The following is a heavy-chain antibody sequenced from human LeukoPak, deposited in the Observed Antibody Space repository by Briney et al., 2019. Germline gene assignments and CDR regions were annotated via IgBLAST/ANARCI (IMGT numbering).Heavy chain of an antibody. Sequence: GWSLRLSCTASAFTFSTHSMNWVRQAPGKGLEWVSSISSTTSSIYYAASVKGRFTISRDNAKNSLYLQMNSLRAEDTAVYYCARDRAGYSYGTYFDYWGQGTLVTISS. V-gene: IGHV3-21*01. CDR3: ARDRAGYSYGTYFDY. D-gene: IGHD5-18*01. J-gene: IGHJ4*02. CDR1: AFTFSTHS. CDR2: ISSTTSSI.